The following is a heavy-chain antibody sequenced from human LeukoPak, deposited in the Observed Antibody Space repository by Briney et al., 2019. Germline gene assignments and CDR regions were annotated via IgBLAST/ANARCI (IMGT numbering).Heavy chain of an antibody. D-gene: IGHD1-26*01. CDR3: ARDRPYSGSHGGDY. V-gene: IGHV3-21*04. CDR2: FSRSGPYI. J-gene: IGHJ4*02. CDR1: GFTFSSYT. Sequence: PGGSLRLSCAASGFTFSSYTMNWVRQAPGKGLEWVSSFSRSGPYIYYADSVKGRFTISRDNAKNSLYLQMNSLRAEDTAVYYCARDRPYSGSHGGDYWGQGTLVTVSS.